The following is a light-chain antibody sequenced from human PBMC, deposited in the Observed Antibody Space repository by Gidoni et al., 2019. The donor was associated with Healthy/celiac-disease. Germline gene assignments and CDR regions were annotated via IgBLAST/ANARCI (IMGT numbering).Light chain of an antibody. CDR1: SSDVGGYNY. CDR2: DVS. V-gene: IGLV2-14*03. CDR3: SSYTSSSTLVV. J-gene: IGLJ2*01. Sequence: QSALTQTASVSGSPGQSTTISCTGTSSDVGGYNYVSWYQQHPGKAPKLMIYDVSNRPSGFSNRFSGSKSGNTASLTISGLQAEDEADYYCSSYTSSSTLVVFGGGTKLTVL.